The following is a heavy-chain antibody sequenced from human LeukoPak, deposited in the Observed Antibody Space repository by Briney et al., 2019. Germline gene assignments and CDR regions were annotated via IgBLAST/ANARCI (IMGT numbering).Heavy chain of an antibody. D-gene: IGHD1-26*01. Sequence: PSETLSLTCAVYGGSFSGYYWSWIRQPPGKGLEWIGEINHSGSTNYSPSLKSRVTISVDTSKNQFSLKLSSVTAADTAVYYCARARGTPRYFDPWGQGTLVTVSS. J-gene: IGHJ5*02. CDR2: INHSGST. CDR3: ARARGTPRYFDP. CDR1: GGSFSGYY. V-gene: IGHV4-34*01.